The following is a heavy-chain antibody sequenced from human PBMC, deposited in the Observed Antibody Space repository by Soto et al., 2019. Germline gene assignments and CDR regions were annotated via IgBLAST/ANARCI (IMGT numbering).Heavy chain of an antibody. CDR2: IIPVFGTA. J-gene: IGHJ6*02. D-gene: IGHD6-13*01. V-gene: IGHV1-69*01. Sequence: QVQLVQSGAEVKKAGSSVKVSCKVSGGTFSSYFINWVRQAPGQGLEWVGGIIPVFGTASYAEKFQGRVTITADESTSTAYLELSSLGPDDTAVYYCARETPSAAAAYYYYGLDVWGQVTTVTVPS. CDR3: ARETPSAAAAYYYYGLDV. CDR1: GGTFSSYF.